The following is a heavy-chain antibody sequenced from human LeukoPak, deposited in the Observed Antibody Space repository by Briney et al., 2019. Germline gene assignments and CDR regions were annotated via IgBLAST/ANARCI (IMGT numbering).Heavy chain of an antibody. V-gene: IGHV3-33*06. Sequence: PGGPLRLSCAASGFTFSHYGMHWVRQTPGAGLEWVAVIWSDGSDKYYAKSVKGRFTISRDNSKNSLFLQMNSLRAEDTAVYYCAKDAQRGFDYSNSLQNWGQGILVTVSP. J-gene: IGHJ1*01. D-gene: IGHD4-11*01. CDR3: AKDAQRGFDYSNSLQN. CDR1: GFTFSHYG. CDR2: IWSDGSDK.